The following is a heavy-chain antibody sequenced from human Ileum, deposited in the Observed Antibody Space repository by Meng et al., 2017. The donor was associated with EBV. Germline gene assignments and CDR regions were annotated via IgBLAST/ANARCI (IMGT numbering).Heavy chain of an antibody. Sequence: QITLKQSGPTLVKPPQPLPLTCTFSGFSLSTDRAGVGWVRQPPGEALEWLANIYWDDDKRYTPSLKSRLTITKDTSKNHVVLTMTNMDPGDTATYYCAHRIPGSHDYWGQGILVTVSS. CDR3: AHRIPGSHDY. CDR1: GFSLSTDRAG. J-gene: IGHJ4*02. D-gene: IGHD3-10*01. V-gene: IGHV2-5*02. CDR2: IYWDDDK.